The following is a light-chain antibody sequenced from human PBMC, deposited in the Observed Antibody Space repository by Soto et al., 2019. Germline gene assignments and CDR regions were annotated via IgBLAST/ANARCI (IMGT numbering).Light chain of an antibody. J-gene: IGKJ1*01. Sequence: DIQMTQSPSTASAYVGDSVTITFRASQSITTWLAWYQQRPEKAPKFVIYRASHLESGVPSRFSASGSGTEFSLTINSLQADDFEPYYCQQYHISSWTFGQGTKVDIK. CDR2: RAS. V-gene: IGKV1-5*03. CDR1: QSITTW. CDR3: QQYHISSWT.